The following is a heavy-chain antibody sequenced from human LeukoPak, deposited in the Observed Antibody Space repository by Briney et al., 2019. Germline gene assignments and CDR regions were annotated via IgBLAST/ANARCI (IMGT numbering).Heavy chain of an antibody. Sequence: PSETLCLTCTVSGGSISNSDYQWGWIRQTPGRGLEWIGSIYYSGITHYNPPLKSRVTISVDTSKKQFSLRLTSVTAADTAVYYCARGRRTPVGATPAFDIWGQGTMVTVSS. CDR2: IYYSGIT. CDR3: ARGRRTPVGATPAFDI. D-gene: IGHD1-26*01. V-gene: IGHV4-39*01. CDR1: GGSISNSDYQ. J-gene: IGHJ3*02.